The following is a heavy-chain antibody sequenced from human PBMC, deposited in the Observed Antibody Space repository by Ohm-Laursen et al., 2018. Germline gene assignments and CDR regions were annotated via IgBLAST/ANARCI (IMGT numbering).Heavy chain of an antibody. CDR1: GFTFSSYG. J-gene: IGHJ4*02. Sequence: SLRLSCTASGFTFSSYGMHWVRQAPGKGLEWVAVIWYDGSNKYYADSVKGRFTISRDNTKNTLYLQMNSLRAEGTAVYYCASRSPALDYWGQGTPVTVSS. CDR3: ASRSPALDY. D-gene: IGHD2-2*01. V-gene: IGHV3-33*01. CDR2: IWYDGSNK.